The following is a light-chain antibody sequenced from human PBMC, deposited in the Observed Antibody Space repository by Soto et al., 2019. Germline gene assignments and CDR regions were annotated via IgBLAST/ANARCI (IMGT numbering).Light chain of an antibody. Sequence: ALAQPASVSGSPGQSITISCTGTSSDICGYNTVSWYQQHPGKVPKLIIYVVRNRPSWVAYRFSCSKSGNTASLTISGPQPQDQAHHYCTSYTSSNHYVSRNGTQLT. CDR2: VVR. CDR1: SSDICGYNT. CDR3: TSYTSSNHYV. V-gene: IGLV2-14*01. J-gene: IGLJ1*01.